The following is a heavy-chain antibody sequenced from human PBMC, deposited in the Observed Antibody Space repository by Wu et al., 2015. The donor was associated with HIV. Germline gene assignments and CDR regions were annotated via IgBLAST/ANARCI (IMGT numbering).Heavy chain of an antibody. CDR2: INPDNGGT. V-gene: IGHV1-2*02. CDR3: AKEFHTDIVGVRILNNNGRL. CDR1: GYTFTGFY. J-gene: IGHJ6*03. Sequence: QMQLGQSGAEVKKPGASVKVSCEASGYTFTGFYLHWVRQAPGQGLEWMGWINPDNGGTNYAQNFQGQVTMNQGQRPSHSLYGVEQAEILTTHGRVYCAKEFHTDIVGVRILNNNGRLWGKGTTVT. D-gene: IGHD5-18*01.